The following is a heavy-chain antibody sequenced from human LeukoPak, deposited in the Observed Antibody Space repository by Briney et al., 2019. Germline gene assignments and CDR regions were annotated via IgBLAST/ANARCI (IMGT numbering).Heavy chain of an antibody. CDR1: GGSISHYY. D-gene: IGHD3-22*01. J-gene: IGHJ3*02. CDR2: IYYSGST. Sequence: PSETLSLTCTVSGGSISHYYWNWIRQPPGKGLEYIGYIYYSGSTNYNPSLMSRVAISVDTSKNQFSLKLYSVTAADTAAYYCARGDYYDSSGYYPYDAFDIWGQGTMVTVSS. CDR3: ARGDYYDSSGYYPYDAFDI. V-gene: IGHV4-59*01.